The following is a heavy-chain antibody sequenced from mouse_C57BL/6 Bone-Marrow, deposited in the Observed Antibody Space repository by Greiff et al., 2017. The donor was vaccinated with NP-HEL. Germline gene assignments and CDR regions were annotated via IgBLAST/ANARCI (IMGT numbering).Heavy chain of an antibody. CDR2: ISSGGSYT. D-gene: IGHD2-2*01. V-gene: IGHV5-6*01. CDR3: ARQRGYGYDGDY. J-gene: IGHJ2*01. Sequence: EVHLVESGGDLVKPGGSLKLSCAASGFTFSSYGMSWVRQTPDKRLEWVAPISSGGSYTYYPDSVKGRFTISRDNAKNTLYLQMSSLKSEDTALYYCARQRGYGYDGDYWGQGTTLTVSS. CDR1: GFTFSSYG.